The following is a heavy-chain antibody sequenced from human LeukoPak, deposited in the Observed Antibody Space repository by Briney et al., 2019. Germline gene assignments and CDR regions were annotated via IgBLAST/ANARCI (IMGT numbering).Heavy chain of an antibody. V-gene: IGHV3-23*01. CDR2: ISGRGGST. CDR1: GFTFSSYS. D-gene: IGHD2-2*01. J-gene: IGHJ5*02. Sequence: GGSLRLSCAASGFTFSSYSMNWVRPAPGKGLEWVSAISGRGGSTYYADSVKGRFTISRDNSKNTLYLQMNSLRAEDTAVYYCAKILGYCSSTSCWNWFDPWGQGTLVTVSS. CDR3: AKILGYCSSTSCWNWFDP.